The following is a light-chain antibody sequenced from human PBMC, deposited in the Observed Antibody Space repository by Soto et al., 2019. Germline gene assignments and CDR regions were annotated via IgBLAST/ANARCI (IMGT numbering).Light chain of an antibody. V-gene: IGKV1-5*01. J-gene: IGKJ4*01. CDR3: QQYNSYLT. Sequence: DIQMTQSPSTLSASVGDRVTITCRASQSISSWLAWYQQKPGKAPKLLIYDASSLESGVPSRFSGSGSGTEFTLTSSSLQPDDFAYYYCQQYNSYLTFGGGTKVEIK. CDR1: QSISSW. CDR2: DAS.